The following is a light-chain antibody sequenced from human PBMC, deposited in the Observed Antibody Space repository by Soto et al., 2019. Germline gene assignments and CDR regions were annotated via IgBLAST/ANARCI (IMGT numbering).Light chain of an antibody. CDR2: KAS. V-gene: IGKV1-5*03. CDR1: QTISTW. J-gene: IGKJ1*01. CDR3: HQYYTYSWT. Sequence: DIQMTQSPSTLSASIGDRVTITCRASQTISTWLAWYQQKPGKAPNLLIYKASTLESGVPSRFSGSGSGTEFTLTISSLQSDDFATYFCHQYYTYSWTFGQGTKVEIK.